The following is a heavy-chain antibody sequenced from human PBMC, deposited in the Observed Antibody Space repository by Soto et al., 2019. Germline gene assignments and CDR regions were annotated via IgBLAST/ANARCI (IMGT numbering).Heavy chain of an antibody. J-gene: IGHJ3*02. CDR3: AKDFILLRASAGAFDI. CDR2: ISGSGGST. D-gene: IGHD2-15*01. CDR1: GFTFSSYA. V-gene: IGHV3-23*01. Sequence: GGSLRLSCAASGFTFSSYAMSWVRQAPGKGLEWVSAISGSGGSTYYADSVKGRFTISRDNFKNTLYLQMNSLRAEDTAVYYCAKDFILLRASAGAFDIWGQGTMVTVSS.